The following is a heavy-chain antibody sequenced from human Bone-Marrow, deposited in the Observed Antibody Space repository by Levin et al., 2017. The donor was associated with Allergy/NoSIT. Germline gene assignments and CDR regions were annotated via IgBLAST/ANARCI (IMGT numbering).Heavy chain of an antibody. CDR1: GGSISSYY. D-gene: IGHD6-13*01. V-gene: IGHV4-59*01. J-gene: IGHJ6*03. CDR2: ISDSGNP. Sequence: SETLSLTCTVSGGSISSYYWSWIRQPPGKGLEWIGYISDSGNPSYSPSLQSRVTISVDTSKNQFSLKLSSVTAADTAVYYCARGRESSSWYWDYYYLDVWGKGTTVTVSS. CDR3: ARGRESSSWYWDYYYLDV.